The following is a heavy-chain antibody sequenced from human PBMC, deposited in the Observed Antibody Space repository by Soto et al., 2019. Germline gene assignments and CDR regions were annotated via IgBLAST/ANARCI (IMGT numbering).Heavy chain of an antibody. J-gene: IGHJ6*04. V-gene: IGHV2-5*02. CDR3: AHKGGRGAGMDV. CDR2: IYWDGDE. CDR1: GFSVSTSGVG. Sequence: QITLKESGPTLVKPTQTLTLTCTFSGFSVSTSGVGVACVRQPPGKALEWLALIYWDGDERYSPFLQSRVTITKDTSKNQVVLTMTNMDPVDTATYYCAHKGGRGAGMDVWCKGTTVTVSS. D-gene: IGHD2-15*01.